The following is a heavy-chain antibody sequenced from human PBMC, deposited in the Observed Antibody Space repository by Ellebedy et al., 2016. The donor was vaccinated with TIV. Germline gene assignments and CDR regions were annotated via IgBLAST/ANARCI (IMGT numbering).Heavy chain of an antibody. V-gene: IGHV3-23*01. Sequence: PGGSLRLSCAASGLPFSSHAMRWVRQAPGKGLEWVSSITESGGNTYYADSVKGRFTIARDNSKNTLYLQMNSLRAEDTAVYYCARDPVGVGPAFDIWGQGTMVTVSS. CDR1: GLPFSSHA. J-gene: IGHJ3*02. CDR3: ARDPVGVGPAFDI. D-gene: IGHD4-23*01. CDR2: ITESGGNT.